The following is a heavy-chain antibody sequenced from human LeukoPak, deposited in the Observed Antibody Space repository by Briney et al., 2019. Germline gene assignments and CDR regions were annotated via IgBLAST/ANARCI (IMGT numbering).Heavy chain of an antibody. CDR2: VSGSGGST. V-gene: IGHV3-23*01. CDR1: GFTFSSYA. D-gene: IGHD3-3*01. Sequence: QTGGSLRLSCAASGFTFSSYAMSWVRQAPGKGLEWVSAVSGSGGSTYYADSGKGRFTISRANSKNTRYLQMNSLRAEDTAVYYCAKGKRESGGSEWLIAYYYYYMDVWGKGTTVTVSS. CDR3: AKGKRESGGSEWLIAYYYYYMDV. J-gene: IGHJ6*03.